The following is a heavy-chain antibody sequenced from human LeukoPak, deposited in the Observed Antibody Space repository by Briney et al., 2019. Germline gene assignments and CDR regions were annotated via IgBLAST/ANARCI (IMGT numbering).Heavy chain of an antibody. J-gene: IGHJ4*02. CDR1: GGSISSSSYY. CDR2: IYYSGST. D-gene: IGHD6-19*01. Sequence: SETLSLTCTVSGGSISSSSYYWGWIRQPPGKGLEWIGSIYYSGSTYYNSSLKSRVTISVDTSKNQFSLKLSSVTAADTAVYYCARGGRNIAVAGFDYWGQGTLVTVSS. CDR3: ARGGRNIAVAGFDY. V-gene: IGHV4-39*07.